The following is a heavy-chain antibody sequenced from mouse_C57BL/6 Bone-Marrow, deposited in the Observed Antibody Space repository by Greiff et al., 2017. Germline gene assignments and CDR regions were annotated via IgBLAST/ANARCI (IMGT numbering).Heavy chain of an antibody. D-gene: IGHD1-1*01. V-gene: IGHV5-4*01. CDR2: ISDGGSYT. Sequence: EVKLVESGGGLVKPGGSLKLSCAASGFTFSSYAMSWVRQTPEKRLAWVATISDGGSYTYYPDNVKGRFTISRDNAKNNLYLQMSHLKSEDTAMYYCAREGDYYGSSRSWGNYWGQGTTLTVSS. CDR3: AREGDYYGSSRSWGNY. CDR1: GFTFSSYA. J-gene: IGHJ2*01.